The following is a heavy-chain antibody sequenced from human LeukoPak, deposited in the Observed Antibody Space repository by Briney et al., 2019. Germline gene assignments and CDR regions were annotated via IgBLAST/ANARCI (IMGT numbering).Heavy chain of an antibody. V-gene: IGHV3-23*01. CDR2: ITASSGGT. CDR1: GFPFSSYA. J-gene: IGHJ2*01. Sequence: GGSLRLSCAASGFPFSSYAMGWVRQAPRKGLEWVSAITASSGGTYCADSVKGRFTISRDNSKNTLYLQINSLRAEDAAIYYCAKIRFYYDSSFDYWYFDLWGRGTLVTVSS. CDR3: AKIRFYYDSSFDYWYFDL. D-gene: IGHD3-22*01.